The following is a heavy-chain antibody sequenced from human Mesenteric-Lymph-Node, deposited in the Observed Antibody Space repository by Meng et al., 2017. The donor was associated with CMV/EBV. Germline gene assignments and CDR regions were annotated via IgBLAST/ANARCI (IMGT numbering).Heavy chain of an antibody. CDR2: INSNTGGT. CDR3: ARGRYCSSTSCYPFDY. V-gene: IGHV1-2*06. CDR1: GYTFTGYY. D-gene: IGHD2-2*01. Sequence: SGYTFTGYYRHWVRQAPGQGLEWMGRINSNTGGTNYAQKFQGRVTMTRDTSISTAYMELSRLTSDDTAVYYCARGRYCSSTSCYPFDYWGQGTLVTVSS. J-gene: IGHJ4*02.